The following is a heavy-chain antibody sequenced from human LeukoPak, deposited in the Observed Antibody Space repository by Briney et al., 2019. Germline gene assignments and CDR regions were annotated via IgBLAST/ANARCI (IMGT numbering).Heavy chain of an antibody. D-gene: IGHD3-22*01. Sequence: PGGSLRLSCAASGFTFSIYWMSWVRQAPGKGLEWVAGISGSGGSTNYADSVKGRFTISRDSPKNTLYLQMNSLRAEDTAVYFCAKRGVVIRVILVGFHKEAYYFDSWGQGALVTVSS. V-gene: IGHV3-23*01. CDR1: GFTFSIYW. CDR3: AKRGVVIRVILVGFHKEAYYFDS. J-gene: IGHJ4*02. CDR2: ISGSGGST.